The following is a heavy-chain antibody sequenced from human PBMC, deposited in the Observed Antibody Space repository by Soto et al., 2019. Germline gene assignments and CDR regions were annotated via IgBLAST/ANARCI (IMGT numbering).Heavy chain of an antibody. J-gene: IGHJ6*04. CDR2: ISRNSGNI. CDR3: VKDPHSTGRPSREA. D-gene: IGHD2-2*01. Sequence: QVHLVQSGAEVKKPGASVNVSCKTSGYTFTRNGISWVRQAPGQGLEWMGWISRNSGNIKYAQKLKGRVIMPGDTSTSTAYMELRSLTSADTAVYYYVKDPHSTGRPSREAGGRGTTVTVYS. V-gene: IGHV1-18*01. CDR1: GYTFTRNG.